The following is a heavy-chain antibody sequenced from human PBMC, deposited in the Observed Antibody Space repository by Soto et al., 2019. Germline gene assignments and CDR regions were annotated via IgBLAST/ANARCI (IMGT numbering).Heavy chain of an antibody. D-gene: IGHD3-16*01. J-gene: IGHJ4*02. CDR3: AKVRLAGGFDY. V-gene: IGHV3-23*04. CDR2: VSTTAGTT. Sequence: DVQLVDSGGGLVQPGGSLRLSCAASGFTFSNYAMSWVRQAPGKGLEWVSLVSTTAGTTYYTDSVKGRFTISRDNSRNTFYLQMNSLRADDTAVYYCAKVRLAGGFDYWGQGTLVTVSS. CDR1: GFTFSNYA.